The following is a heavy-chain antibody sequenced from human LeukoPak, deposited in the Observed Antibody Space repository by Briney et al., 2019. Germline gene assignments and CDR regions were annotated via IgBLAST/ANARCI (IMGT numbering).Heavy chain of an antibody. D-gene: IGHD1-26*01. CDR2: ISYDGSNK. CDR1: GFTFSSYG. V-gene: IGHV3-30*18. Sequence: RPGGSLRLSCAASGFTFSSYGMHWVRQAPGKGLEWVAVISYDGSNKYYADSVKGRFTISRDNSKNTLYPQMNSLRAEDTAVYYCAEAGGSYFGAGYFDYWGQGTLVTVSS. J-gene: IGHJ4*02. CDR3: AEAGGSYFGAGYFDY.